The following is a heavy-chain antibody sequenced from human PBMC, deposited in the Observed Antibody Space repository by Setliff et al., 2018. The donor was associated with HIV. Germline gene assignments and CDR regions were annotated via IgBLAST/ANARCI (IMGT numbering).Heavy chain of an antibody. CDR3: ARHVGYSSSSLDY. D-gene: IGHD6-6*01. CDR2: SYYSGST. CDR1: GGSMINYY. J-gene: IGHJ4*02. Sequence: SETLSLTCTVSGGSMINYYWSWIRQPPGKGLEWIGSSYYSGSTYYNPSLKSRVTISLDTSKNQFSLKLSSVTAADTAVYYCARHVGYSSSSLDYWGQGTLVTVSS. V-gene: IGHV4-59*08.